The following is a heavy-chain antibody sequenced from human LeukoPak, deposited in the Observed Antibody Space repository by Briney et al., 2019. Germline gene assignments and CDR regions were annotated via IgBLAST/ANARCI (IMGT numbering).Heavy chain of an antibody. CDR3: ARDGWLQAFDY. CDR1: GGTFSSYA. V-gene: IGHV1-69*04. CDR2: IIPILGIA. Sequence: ASVKVSCKASGGTFSSYAISWVRQAPGQGLEWMGRIIPILGIANYAQKFQGRVTITADKSTSTAYMELSSLRSEDTAVYYCARDGWLQAFDYWGQGTLVTVCS. J-gene: IGHJ4*02. D-gene: IGHD5-24*01.